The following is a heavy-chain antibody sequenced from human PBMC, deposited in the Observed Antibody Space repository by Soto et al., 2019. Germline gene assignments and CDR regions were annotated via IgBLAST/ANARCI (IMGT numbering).Heavy chain of an antibody. Sequence: QVQLVQSGAEVKKPGASVKVSCKASGYTFTSYDINWVRQATGQGLEWMGWMNPNSGNTGYAQKFQGRVTMTRNTSISTAYMELSSLRSEDTAVYYCARVGYCSSTSCLDAFDIWGQGTMVTVSS. D-gene: IGHD2-2*01. CDR2: MNPNSGNT. V-gene: IGHV1-8*01. CDR3: ARVGYCSSTSCLDAFDI. CDR1: GYTFTSYD. J-gene: IGHJ3*02.